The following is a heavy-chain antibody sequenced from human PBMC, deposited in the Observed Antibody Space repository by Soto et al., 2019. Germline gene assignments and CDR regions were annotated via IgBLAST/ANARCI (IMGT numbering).Heavy chain of an antibody. J-gene: IGHJ4*02. V-gene: IGHV4-59*01. CDR2: IHYSGTT. CDR3: ARDSHTSGLTY. CDR1: GGSISSYY. Sequence: QVQLQESGPGLVKPSETLSLTCTVSGGSISSYYWSWIRQPPGKGLGWIGYIHYSGTTNYNPSLKSRVTISVDTSKNQFSLKLSSVTAADTAVYYCARDSHTSGLTYWGQGTLVSVSS. D-gene: IGHD6-25*01.